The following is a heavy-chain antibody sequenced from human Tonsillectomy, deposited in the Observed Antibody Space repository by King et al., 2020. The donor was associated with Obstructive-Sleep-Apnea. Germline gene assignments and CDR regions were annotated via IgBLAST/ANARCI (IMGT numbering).Heavy chain of an antibody. CDR3: EHAYYYDSSGYQGLDS. V-gene: IGHV2-5*02. J-gene: IGHJ4*02. D-gene: IGHD3-22*01. CDR1: GVSLSTTGVG. CDR2: IYWGDDK. Sequence: TLKESGPTLVKPTQTLTLTCTFSGVSLSTTGVGVGWIRQPPGKALEWLALIYWGDDKRYSPSLKSRITITKDTSKNQVVLTMTNMDPVDTATNYFEHAYYYDSSGYQGLDSWGQGTLVTVSS.